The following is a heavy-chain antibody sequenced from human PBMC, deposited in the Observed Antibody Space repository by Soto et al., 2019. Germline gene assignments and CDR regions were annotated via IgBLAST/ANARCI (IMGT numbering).Heavy chain of an antibody. CDR3: ARGPTAYSSTSVRQRHPHV. CDR2: ISSSSSTI. V-gene: IGHV3-48*01. CDR1: GFTFSSYS. J-gene: IGHJ6*03. Sequence: GGSLRLSCAASGFTFSSYSMNWVRQAPGKGLEWVSYISSSSSTIYYADSVKGRFTISRDNAKNSLYLQMNSLRAEDTAVYYCARGPTAYSSTSVRQRHPHVLDKGTTVTV. D-gene: IGHD6-6*01.